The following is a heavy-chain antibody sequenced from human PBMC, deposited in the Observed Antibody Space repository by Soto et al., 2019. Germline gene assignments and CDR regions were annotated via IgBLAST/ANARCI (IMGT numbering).Heavy chain of an antibody. Sequence: TGGSLRLSCAASGFTFSSYSRNWVRQAPGKGLEWVSYISSSSTIYYADSVKGRFTISRDNAKNSLYLQMNSLRDEDTAVYYCARDLVVAATVYYYYGMDVWGQGTTVTVSS. CDR2: ISSSSTI. J-gene: IGHJ6*02. V-gene: IGHV3-48*02. CDR1: GFTFSSYS. CDR3: ARDLVVAATVYYYYGMDV. D-gene: IGHD2-15*01.